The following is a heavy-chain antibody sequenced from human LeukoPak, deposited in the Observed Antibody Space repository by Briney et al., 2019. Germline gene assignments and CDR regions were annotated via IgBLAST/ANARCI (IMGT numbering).Heavy chain of an antibody. CDR1: GFTFDDYA. CDR2: ISWNSGSI. CDR3: AKDKGAVGAYGMDV. Sequence: GGSLRLSCAASGFTFDDYAMHWVRQAPGKGLEGVSGISWNSGSIDYADSVKGRFTISRDNAKNSLYLQMNSLRAEDTALYYCAKDKGAVGAYGMDVWGQGTTVTVSS. V-gene: IGHV3-9*01. D-gene: IGHD2-15*01. J-gene: IGHJ6*02.